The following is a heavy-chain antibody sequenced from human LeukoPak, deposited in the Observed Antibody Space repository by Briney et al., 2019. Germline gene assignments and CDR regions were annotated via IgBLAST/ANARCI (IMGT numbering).Heavy chain of an antibody. CDR2: IYYSGST. Sequence: SETLSLTCTVSGGSISSGGYYWSWIRQYPGKGLEWIGYIYYSGSTYYNPSLKSRVTTLVDTSKNQFSLKLSSVTAADTAVYYCARGSLSNSWYVDYWGQGTLVIVSS. J-gene: IGHJ4*02. CDR3: ARGSLSNSWYVDY. D-gene: IGHD6-13*01. CDR1: GGSISSGGYY. V-gene: IGHV4-31*03.